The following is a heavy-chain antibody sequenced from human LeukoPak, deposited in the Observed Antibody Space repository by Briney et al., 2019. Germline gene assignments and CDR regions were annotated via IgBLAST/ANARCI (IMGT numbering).Heavy chain of an antibody. Sequence: SQTLSLTCTVSGGSISSGSYYWSWIRQPAGKGLEWIGRIYTSGSTNYNPSLKSRVTISVDTSKNQFSLKLSSVTAADTAVYYCARVAIIAAAGNGGFDPWGQGTLVTVSS. D-gene: IGHD6-13*01. CDR2: IYTSGST. CDR1: GGSISSGSYY. V-gene: IGHV4-61*02. J-gene: IGHJ5*02. CDR3: ARVAIIAAAGNGGFDP.